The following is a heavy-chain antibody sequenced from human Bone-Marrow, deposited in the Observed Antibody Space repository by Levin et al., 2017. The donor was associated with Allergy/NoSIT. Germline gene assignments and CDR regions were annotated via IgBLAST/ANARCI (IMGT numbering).Heavy chain of an antibody. CDR1: GFTFGDYA. D-gene: IGHD6-13*01. V-gene: IGHV3-49*03. J-gene: IGHJ4*02. CDR2: IRSKAYGGTT. Sequence: GGSLRLSCTASGFTFGDYAMSWFRQAPGKGLEWVGFIRSKAYGGTTEYAASVKGRFTISRDDSKSIAYLQMNSLKTEDTAVYYCTRGIYSSSWYTLYFDYWGQGTLVTVSS. CDR3: TRGIYSSSWYTLYFDY.